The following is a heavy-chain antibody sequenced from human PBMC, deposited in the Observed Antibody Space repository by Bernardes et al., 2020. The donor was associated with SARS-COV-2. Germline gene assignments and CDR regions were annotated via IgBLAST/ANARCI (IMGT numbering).Heavy chain of an antibody. V-gene: IGHV1-2*02. J-gene: IGHJ6*02. D-gene: IGHD6-19*01. Sequence: ASVKVSRMTSGYTFPDFYIHWLRQAPGQRLEWMGWINPKSGGTIHDQKFQGRVTMTRDASSRTVYMELNWLRVDDTAMYYCTSRHSSFTFYGLYVWGQGTTVIVSS. CDR1: GYTFPDFY. CDR2: INPKSGGT. CDR3: TSRHSSFTFYGLYV.